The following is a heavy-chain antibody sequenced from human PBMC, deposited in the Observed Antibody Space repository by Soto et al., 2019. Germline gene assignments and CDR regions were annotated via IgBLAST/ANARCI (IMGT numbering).Heavy chain of an antibody. CDR3: ATSTPITIFGVVTAGGMDV. D-gene: IGHD3-3*01. V-gene: IGHV1-69*13. J-gene: IGHJ6*02. Sequence: SVQVSCKASGGTFSSYAISWVRQAPGQGLEWMGGIIPIFGTANYAQKFQGRVTITADESTSTAYMELSRLRSDDTAVYYCATSTPITIFGVVTAGGMDVWG. CDR2: IIPIFGTA. CDR1: GGTFSSYA.